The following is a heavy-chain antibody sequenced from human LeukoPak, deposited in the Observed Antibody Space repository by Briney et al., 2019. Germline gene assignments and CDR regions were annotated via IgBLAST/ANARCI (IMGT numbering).Heavy chain of an antibody. CDR1: GYTFTSYG. V-gene: IGHV1-18*01. CDR2: ISAYNGNT. CDR3: ARVERDSGYDVKLGSRFDY. Sequence: ASVKVSCKASGYTFTSYGISWVRQAPGQGLEWMGWISAYNGNTNYAQKLQGRVTMTTDRSTSTAYMELRSLRSDDTAVYYCARVERDSGYDVKLGSRFDYWGQGTLVTVSS. J-gene: IGHJ4*02. D-gene: IGHD5-12*01.